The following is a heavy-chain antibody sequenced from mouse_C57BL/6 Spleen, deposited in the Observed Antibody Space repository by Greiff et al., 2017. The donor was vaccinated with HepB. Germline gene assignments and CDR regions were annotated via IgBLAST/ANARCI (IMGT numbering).Heavy chain of an antibody. CDR1: GYTFTSYW. CDR2: IHPSDSYT. J-gene: IGHJ4*01. V-gene: IGHV1-74*01. CDR3: ARGYYYAMDY. Sequence: QVQLKQPGAELVKPGASVKVSCKASGYTFTSYWMHWVKQRPGQGLEWIGRIHPSDSYTNYNQKFKGKATLTVDTSSSTAYMQLSSLTSEDSAVYYCARGYYYAMDYWGQGTSVTVSS.